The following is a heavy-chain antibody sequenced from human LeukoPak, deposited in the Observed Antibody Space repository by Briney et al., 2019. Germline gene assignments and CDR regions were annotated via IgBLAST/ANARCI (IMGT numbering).Heavy chain of an antibody. V-gene: IGHV1-46*01. CDR3: ARARHYRYSETYDSDY. D-gene: IGHD1-26*01. J-gene: IGHJ4*02. CDR1: GYTFTNYY. CDR2: INASGGGT. Sequence: ASVKVSSKASGYTFTNYYIHWVRQAPGRGLEWMGIINASGGGTSYAQEFQGRVTMTRDTSTSTVYMELSSLRSEDTAIYYCARARHYRYSETYDSDYWGQGTLVTVSS.